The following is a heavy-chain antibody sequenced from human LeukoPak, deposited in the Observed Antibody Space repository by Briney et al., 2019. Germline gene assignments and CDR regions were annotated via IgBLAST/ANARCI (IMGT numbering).Heavy chain of an antibody. CDR2: INPNSGGT. J-gene: IGHJ6*03. D-gene: IGHD5-18*01. CDR1: GYTFNGYY. CDR3: ARTNVDTAMVAELNYYYYYMDV. V-gene: IGHV1-2*02. Sequence: GASVKVSCKASGYTFNGYYMHWVRQAPGQGLEWMGWINPNSGGTTYAQKFQGRVTMTRDTSISTAYMELSRLRSDDTAVYYCARTNVDTAMVAELNYYYYYMDVWGKGTTVTVSS.